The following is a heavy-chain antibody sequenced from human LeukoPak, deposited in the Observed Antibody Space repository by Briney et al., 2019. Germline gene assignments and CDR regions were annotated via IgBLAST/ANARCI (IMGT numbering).Heavy chain of an antibody. J-gene: IGHJ4*02. D-gene: IGHD3-22*01. CDR2: ISSSGSTV. CDR1: GFTFSSYA. V-gene: IGHV3-48*03. Sequence: GGSLRLSCAASGFTFSSYAMNWVRQAPEKGLEWVSYISSSGSTVYYADSVKGRFTISRDNAKNSLYLQMNSLRAEDTAVYYCARGSHYDSSGYYYNFDYWGQGTLVTVSS. CDR3: ARGSHYDSSGYYYNFDY.